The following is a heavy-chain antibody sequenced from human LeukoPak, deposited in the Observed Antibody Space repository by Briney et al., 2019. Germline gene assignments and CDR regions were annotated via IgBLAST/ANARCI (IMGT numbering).Heavy chain of an antibody. CDR2: MNPNSGDT. CDR3: ARGLLRFLEWSTENRFDP. Sequence: ASVEVPCKASGYTFTSYDINWVRQATGQGLEWMGWMNPNSGDTGYAQKFQGRVTMTRDTSINTVYMELTSLRSEDTAVYYCARGLLRFLEWSTENRFDPWGQGTLVIVSS. D-gene: IGHD3-3*01. CDR1: GYTFTSYD. V-gene: IGHV1-8*01. J-gene: IGHJ5*02.